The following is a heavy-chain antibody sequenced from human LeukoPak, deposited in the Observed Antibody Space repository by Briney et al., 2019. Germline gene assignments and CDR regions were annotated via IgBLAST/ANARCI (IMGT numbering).Heavy chain of an antibody. CDR1: GGSISSYY. CDR2: IYYSGST. Sequence: SETLSLTCTVSGGSISSYYWSWIRQPPGKGLEWIGYIYYSGSTNYNPSLKSRVTISVDTSKNQFSLKLSSVTAADTAVYYCGRVRYCGGDCYSHLDYWGQGTLVTVSS. V-gene: IGHV4-59*01. J-gene: IGHJ4*02. CDR3: GRVRYCGGDCYSHLDY. D-gene: IGHD2-21*02.